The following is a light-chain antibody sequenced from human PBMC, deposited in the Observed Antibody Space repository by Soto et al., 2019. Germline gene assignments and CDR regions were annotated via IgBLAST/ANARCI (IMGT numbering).Light chain of an antibody. CDR2: DAS. Sequence: EIVLTQSPATLSLSPGERATLSCRASQSVSSYLAWYQQKPGQAPRLLIYDASNRATGIPARFSGRGSGTDFTPTISSLEPEDFAVYYGQQRSKWLTCGGGTKVESK. J-gene: IGKJ4*01. CDR3: QQRSKWLT. CDR1: QSVSSY. V-gene: IGKV3-11*01.